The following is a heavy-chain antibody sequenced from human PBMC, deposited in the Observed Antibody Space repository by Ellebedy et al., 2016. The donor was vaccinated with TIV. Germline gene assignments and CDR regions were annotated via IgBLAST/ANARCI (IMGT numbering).Heavy chain of an antibody. CDR2: MWYDESNE. D-gene: IGHD3-10*01. Sequence: GESLKISCAASGFTFSSYGMHWVRQAPGKGLEWVAVMWYDESNEYYADSVKGRFTISRDNSKNTLYLQLNSLRAEDTAVYYCAGDGHYYDSGSYSVYGMDVWGQGTTVTVSS. CDR3: AGDGHYYDSGSYSVYGMDV. CDR1: GFTFSSYG. J-gene: IGHJ6*02. V-gene: IGHV3-33*01.